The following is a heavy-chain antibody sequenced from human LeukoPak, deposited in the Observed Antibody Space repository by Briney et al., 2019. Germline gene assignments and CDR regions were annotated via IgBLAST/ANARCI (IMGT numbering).Heavy chain of an antibody. CDR1: GGSISSYY. J-gene: IGHJ4*02. CDR3: ASGADYYDSSGYFDY. Sequence: SETLSLTCTVSGGSISSYYWSWIRQPAGKGLEWIGRIYTSGSTNYNPSLKSRVTMSVDTSKDQFSLKLSSVTAADTAVYYCASGADYYDSSGYFDYWGQGTLVTVSS. D-gene: IGHD3-22*01. CDR2: IYTSGST. V-gene: IGHV4-4*07.